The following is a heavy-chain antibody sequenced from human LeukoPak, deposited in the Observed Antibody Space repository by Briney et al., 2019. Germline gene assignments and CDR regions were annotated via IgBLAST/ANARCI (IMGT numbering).Heavy chain of an antibody. J-gene: IGHJ5*01. CDR2: ISSSGDYT. D-gene: IGHD5-18*01. CDR3: ARDGRYSYGYWFDS. V-gene: IGHV3-11*04. CDR1: GFTFSNAW. Sequence: GGSLRLFCAASGFTFSNAWMSWVRQAPGQGLEWVSYISSSGDYTYYADSVKGRFTISRDNAKNSLYLQMNSLRAEDTAVYYCARDGRYSYGYWFDSWGQGTLVTVSS.